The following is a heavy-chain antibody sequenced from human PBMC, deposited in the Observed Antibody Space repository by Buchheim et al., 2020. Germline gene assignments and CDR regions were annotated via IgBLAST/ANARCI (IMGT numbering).Heavy chain of an antibody. CDR2: SNPSGGST. Sequence: QVQLVQSGAEVKKPGASVKVSCKASGYTFTSYYMHWVRQAPGQGLEWMGISNPSGGSTSYAQKFQGRVTMTRDTSTSTVYMEMSSLRSEDTAVYYCARAAGAGWLQLDTLYYFDYWGQGTL. J-gene: IGHJ4*02. D-gene: IGHD5-24*01. CDR3: ARAAGAGWLQLDTLYYFDY. CDR1: GYTFTSYY. V-gene: IGHV1-46*01.